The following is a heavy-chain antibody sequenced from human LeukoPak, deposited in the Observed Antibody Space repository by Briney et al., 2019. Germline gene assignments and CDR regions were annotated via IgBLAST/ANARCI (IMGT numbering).Heavy chain of an antibody. CDR1: GFTFSSYG. CDR2: IRYDGSNK. D-gene: IGHD3-3*01. Sequence: PGGSLRLSCAASGFTFSSYGMHWVRQAPGKGLEWVAFIRYDGSNKYYADSVKGRFTISRDNSKNTLYLQMNSLRAEVTAVYYCAKSYDFWSGYYTDDAFDIWGQGTMVTVSS. J-gene: IGHJ3*02. V-gene: IGHV3-30*02. CDR3: AKSYDFWSGYYTDDAFDI.